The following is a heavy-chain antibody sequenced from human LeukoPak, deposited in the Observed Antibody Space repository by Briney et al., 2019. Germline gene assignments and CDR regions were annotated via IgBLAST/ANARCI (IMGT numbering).Heavy chain of an antibody. CDR2: IYHSGST. CDR1: GGSISVSSYY. CDR3: ARVRRRYYDSSGLYYFDY. D-gene: IGHD3-22*01. J-gene: IGHJ4*02. V-gene: IGHV4-39*01. Sequence: SETLSLTCTVSGGSISVSSYYWAWIRQPPGKGLEWIGSIYHSGSTYYKPSLKSRVTISVDTSKNQFSLKLISVTAADTAVYYCARVRRRYYDSSGLYYFDYWGQGTLVTVSS.